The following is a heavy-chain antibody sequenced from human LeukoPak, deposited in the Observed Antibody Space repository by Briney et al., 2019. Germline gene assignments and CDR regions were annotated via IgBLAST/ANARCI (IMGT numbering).Heavy chain of an antibody. CDR3: ARGYCTNGVCYTPESHV. V-gene: IGHV1-2*02. D-gene: IGHD2-8*01. Sequence: ASVKVSCKASGYTFTGYYMHWVRQAPGQGLEWMGWINPNSGGTNYAQKFQGRVTMTRDTSISTAYTELSRLRSDDTAVYYCARGYCTNGVCYTPESHVWGKGTTVTVSS. CDR2: INPNSGGT. J-gene: IGHJ6*04. CDR1: GYTFTGYY.